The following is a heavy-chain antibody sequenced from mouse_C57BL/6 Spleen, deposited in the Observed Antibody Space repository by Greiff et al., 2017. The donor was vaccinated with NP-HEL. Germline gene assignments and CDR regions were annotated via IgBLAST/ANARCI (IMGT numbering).Heavy chain of an antibody. CDR1: GYTFTSYW. CDR3: ARGDYDGSSYSY. Sequence: QVQLQQPGAELVKPGASVKLSCKASGYTFTSYWMQWVKQRPGQGLEWIGEIDPSDSYTNYNQKFKGKATVTVDTSSSTAYMQLSSLTSEDSAVYYCARGDYDGSSYSYWGQGTLVTVSA. CDR2: IDPSDSYT. V-gene: IGHV1-50*01. D-gene: IGHD1-1*01. J-gene: IGHJ3*01.